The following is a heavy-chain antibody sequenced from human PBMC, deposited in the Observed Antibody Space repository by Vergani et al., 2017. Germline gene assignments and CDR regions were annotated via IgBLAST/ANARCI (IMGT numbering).Heavy chain of an antibody. Sequence: EVQLVESGGGLVKPGGSLRLSCAASGFTFSSYSMNWVRQAPGKGLEWVASISSSSSYIYYADSVKGRFTISRDNAKNSLYLQMNSLRAEDTAVYYCARDQDIQLWSPSGMDVWGQGTTVTVSS. CDR2: ISSSSSYI. CDR1: GFTFSSYS. CDR3: ARDQDIQLWSPSGMDV. J-gene: IGHJ6*02. V-gene: IGHV3-21*01. D-gene: IGHD5-18*01.